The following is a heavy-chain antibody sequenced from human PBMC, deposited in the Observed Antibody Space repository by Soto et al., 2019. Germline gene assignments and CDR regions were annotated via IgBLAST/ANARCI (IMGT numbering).Heavy chain of an antibody. CDR1: GYTFTSYD. CDR2: VNPNSGNT. V-gene: IGHV1-8*01. Sequence: GASVKVSCKASGYTFTSYDINWVRQATGQGLEWMGWVNPNSGNTGYAQKFQGRVTMTRNTSISTAYMELSSLKASDTAMYYCATANGSGSYPGTPPKYYYAMDVWGQGTTVTVSS. CDR3: ATANGSGSYPGTPPKYYYAMDV. D-gene: IGHD3-10*01. J-gene: IGHJ6*02.